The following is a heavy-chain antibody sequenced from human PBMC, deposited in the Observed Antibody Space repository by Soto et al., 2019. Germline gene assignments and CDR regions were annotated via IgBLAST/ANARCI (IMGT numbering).Heavy chain of an antibody. D-gene: IGHD2-8*01. CDR2: IHYCETT. J-gene: IGHJ4*02. V-gene: IGHV4-59*01. CDR1: GTSISSYY. CDR3: ARYNSYAIDY. Sequence: PSETLYLTCTVSGTSISSYYWSWIRQPPGKGLESLANIHYCETTNYHPSLASRVTLSVDTSKNQFSLKMTSVTAADRAMYFCARYNSYAIDYWGRGTLVTVSS.